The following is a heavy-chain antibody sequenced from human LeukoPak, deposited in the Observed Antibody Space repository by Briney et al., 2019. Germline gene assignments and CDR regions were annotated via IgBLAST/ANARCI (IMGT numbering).Heavy chain of an antibody. D-gene: IGHD2-8*01. V-gene: IGHV4-59*08. CDR1: GGSFSGYY. CDR3: ARGYCTNGVCYYMDV. J-gene: IGHJ6*03. CDR2: IYYSGST. Sequence: SETLSLTCAVYGGSFSGYYWSWIRQPPGKGLEWIGYIYYSGSTNYNPSLKSRVIISVDTSKNQFSLKLSSVTAADTAVYYCARGYCTNGVCYYMDVWGKGTTVTVSS.